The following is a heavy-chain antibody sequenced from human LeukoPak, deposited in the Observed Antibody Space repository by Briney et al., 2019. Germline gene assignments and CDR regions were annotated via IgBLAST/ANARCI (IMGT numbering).Heavy chain of an antibody. D-gene: IGHD1-26*01. Sequence: PSETLSLTCTVSGYSIASGYLWGWIRPPPEKGLEWIATIYHSGRTYYNLSLKSRVTMSMDTSRNQFSLKVTSVTAAETALYFCARGGPWELSHRDYFDYWGQGTLVTVSS. J-gene: IGHJ4*02. CDR3: ARGGPWELSHRDYFDY. CDR1: GYSIASGYL. CDR2: IYHSGRT. V-gene: IGHV4-38-2*02.